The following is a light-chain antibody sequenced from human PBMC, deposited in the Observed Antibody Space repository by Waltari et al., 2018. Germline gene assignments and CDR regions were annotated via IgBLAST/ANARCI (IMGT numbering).Light chain of an antibody. CDR2: GAS. Sequence: EILLTQSPGTLSLSPGERATLSCWASQSVTRALAWYQQKPGQAPRLLIYGASNRATGIPDRFSGSGSGTDFSLTISRLEPEDFAVYYCQHYVRLPATFGQGTKVEIK. CDR1: QSVTRAL. CDR3: QHYVRLPAT. J-gene: IGKJ1*01. V-gene: IGKV3-20*01.